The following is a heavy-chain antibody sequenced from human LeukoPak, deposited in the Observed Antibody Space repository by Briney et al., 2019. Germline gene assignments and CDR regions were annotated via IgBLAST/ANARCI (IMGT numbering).Heavy chain of an antibody. CDR1: GFTFSSYG. CDR2: IRYDGTNQ. CDR3: GKDAVLGGVDY. Sequence: GGSLRLSCAASGFTFSSYGMHWVRQAPGKGLEWVAFIRYDGTNQYYADSVKGRFSISRDTSKNTLYLQMNSLRAEDAAVYYWGKDAVLGGVDYGARGPLVPVS. D-gene: IGHD3-16*01. J-gene: IGHJ4*02. V-gene: IGHV3-30*02.